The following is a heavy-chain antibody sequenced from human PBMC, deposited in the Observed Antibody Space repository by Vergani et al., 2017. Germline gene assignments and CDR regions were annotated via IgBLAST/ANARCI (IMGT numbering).Heavy chain of an antibody. CDR1: GYTFTGYY. J-gene: IGHJ4*02. Sequence: QVQLVQSGAEVKNPGASVKVSCKASGYTFTGYYMHWVRQAPGQGLEWMGWINPNSGGTNYAQKFQDRVTMTRKTCISTAYMEQSNLRSVDTAVYYCARKRSRYCANGVCYRGTVRYWGQGTLVTVSS. CDR2: INPNSGGT. D-gene: IGHD2-8*01. V-gene: IGHV1-2*02. CDR3: ARKRSRYCANGVCYRGTVRY.